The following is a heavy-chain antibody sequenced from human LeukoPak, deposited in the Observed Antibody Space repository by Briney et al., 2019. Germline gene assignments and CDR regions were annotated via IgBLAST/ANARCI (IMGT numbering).Heavy chain of an antibody. V-gene: IGHV1-2*06. J-gene: IGHJ4*02. Sequence: GASVKVSCKASGYTFTGYYIHWVRQAPGQGLEWMGRINPNSGGTNYAQKFQGRVTMTRDTSISTAYMELSRLRSDDTAVYYCAADGDYGDYVFDYWGQGTLVTVYS. CDR1: GYTFTGYY. CDR2: INPNSGGT. D-gene: IGHD4-17*01. CDR3: AADGDYGDYVFDY.